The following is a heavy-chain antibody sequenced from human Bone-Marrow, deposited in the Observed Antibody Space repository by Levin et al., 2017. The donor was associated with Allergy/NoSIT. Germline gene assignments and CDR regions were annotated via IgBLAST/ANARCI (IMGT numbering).Heavy chain of an antibody. CDR3: ARSVAAATDFDY. CDR1: GGSISSGGYY. J-gene: IGHJ4*02. V-gene: IGHV4-31*03. Sequence: SQTLSLTCTVSGGSISSGGYYWSWIRQHPGKGLEWIGYIYYSGSTYYNPSLKSRVTISVDTSKNQFSLKLSSVTAADTAVYYCARSVAAATDFDYWGQGTLVTVSS. D-gene: IGHD6-13*01. CDR2: IYYSGST.